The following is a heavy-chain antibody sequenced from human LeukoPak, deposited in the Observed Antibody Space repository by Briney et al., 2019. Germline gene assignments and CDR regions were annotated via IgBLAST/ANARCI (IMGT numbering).Heavy chain of an antibody. CDR1: GYTFTGYY. J-gene: IGHJ4*02. Sequence: ASVKVSCKASGYTFTGYYMHWVRQAPGQGLEWMGWINPNSGGTNYAQKFQGRVTMTRDTSISTAYMELSRLRSDDTAVYSCARGTAAGTAPRDYRGQGTLVTVSS. CDR2: INPNSGGT. V-gene: IGHV1-2*02. CDR3: ARGTAAGTAPRDY. D-gene: IGHD6-13*01.